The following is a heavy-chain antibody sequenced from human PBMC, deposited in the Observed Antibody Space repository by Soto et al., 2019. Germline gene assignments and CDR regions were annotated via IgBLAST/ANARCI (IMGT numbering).Heavy chain of an antibody. CDR3: ARACQMVINPYYYPMDV. J-gene: IGHJ6*02. D-gene: IGHD3-22*01. CDR2: ISPHTGGT. V-gene: IGHV1-2*02. CDR1: GYTFNRYY. Sequence: ASVKVSCKASGYTFNRYYMHWVRQAPGPGLEWMGWISPHTGGTTYAQKFQGRVTMTRDTSVSTAFMELSRLGSDDTAVHYCARACQMVINPYYYPMDVWGQGTTVTVSS.